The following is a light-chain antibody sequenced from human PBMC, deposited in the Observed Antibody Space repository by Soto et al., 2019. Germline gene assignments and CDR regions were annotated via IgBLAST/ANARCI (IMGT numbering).Light chain of an antibody. CDR2: NNN. Sequence: QSVLTQPPSASGTPGQRVTISCSGSSSNIGSNYVYWYQHLPGTAPKLLIYNNNERPSGVPDRFSGSKSGTSASLAISGLRSEDEADYYCAAWDDSLSAYVFGTGTKLNVL. V-gene: IGLV1-47*02. CDR1: SSNIGSNY. J-gene: IGLJ1*01. CDR3: AAWDDSLSAYV.